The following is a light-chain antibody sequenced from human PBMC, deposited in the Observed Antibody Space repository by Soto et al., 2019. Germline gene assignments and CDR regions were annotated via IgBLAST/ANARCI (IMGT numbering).Light chain of an antibody. Sequence: QSALTQPAAVSGCPGQSVTISCTGTSTNVGTYKAVSWYQQHPGKAPKLIIYEVSQRPSGVSNHFSGSKSGNTASLTISGLQAEDEADYYCCSYASSSTYVFGTGTKVTV. CDR1: STNVGTYKA. CDR3: CSYASSSTYV. V-gene: IGLV2-23*02. CDR2: EVS. J-gene: IGLJ1*01.